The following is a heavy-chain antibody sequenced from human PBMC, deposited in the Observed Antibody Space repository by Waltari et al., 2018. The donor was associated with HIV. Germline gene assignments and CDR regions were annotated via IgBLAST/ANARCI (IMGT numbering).Heavy chain of an antibody. Sequence: QVQLVQSGAEVKKPGASVKVSCKASGYTFTSYGISWVRQAPGQGLEGMGWISAYNGNTNNAQKPQGRVTMTTDTSTSTAYMELRSLRSDDTAVYYCARVNMVRGVIISSADYYYYYYGMDVWGQGTTVTVSS. V-gene: IGHV1-18*01. J-gene: IGHJ6*02. CDR2: ISAYNGNT. D-gene: IGHD3-10*01. CDR3: ARVNMVRGVIISSADYYYYYYGMDV. CDR1: GYTFTSYG.